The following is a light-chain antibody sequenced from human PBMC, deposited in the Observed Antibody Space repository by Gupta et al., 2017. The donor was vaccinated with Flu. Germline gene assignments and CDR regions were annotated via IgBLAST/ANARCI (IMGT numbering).Light chain of an antibody. V-gene: IGKV4-1*01. Sequence: DIVMTQSPDSLAVSLGERATINFKSIQSLLFSPNNKNYLAWYQQKRVQPTMLLIYLSSTRLSGVPDRVSGSWSGKYFTLTIITLHADDVAVYYCQHYYTSPPYSFGQGTKLEIK. CDR2: LSS. CDR3: QHYYTSPPYS. J-gene: IGKJ2*03. CDR1: QSLLFSPNNKNY.